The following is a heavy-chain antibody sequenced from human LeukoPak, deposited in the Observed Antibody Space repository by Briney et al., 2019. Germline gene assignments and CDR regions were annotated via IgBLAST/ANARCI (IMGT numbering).Heavy chain of an antibody. J-gene: IGHJ5*02. Sequence: KAGGSLRLSCAASGFTFSNAWMSWVRQAPGKGLEWVGRIKSKTDGGTTEYAAPVKGRFTISRDNAKNTLYLQMNSLRVDDTAVYYCARDRFWNQYDPWGQGTLVTVSS. CDR2: IKSKTDGGTT. D-gene: IGHD1-1*01. CDR3: ARDRFWNQYDP. V-gene: IGHV3-15*05. CDR1: GFTFSNAW.